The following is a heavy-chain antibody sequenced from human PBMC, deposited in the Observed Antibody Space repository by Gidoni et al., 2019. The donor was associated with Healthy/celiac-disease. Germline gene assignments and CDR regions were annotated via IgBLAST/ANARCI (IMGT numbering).Heavy chain of an antibody. Sequence: GRFTISRDNSKNTLYLQMNSLRAEDTAVYYCAKDRKTYYYGSGQTRGFDYWGQGTLVTVSS. CDR3: AKDRKTYYYGSGQTRGFDY. V-gene: IGHV3-23*01. J-gene: IGHJ4*02. D-gene: IGHD3-10*01.